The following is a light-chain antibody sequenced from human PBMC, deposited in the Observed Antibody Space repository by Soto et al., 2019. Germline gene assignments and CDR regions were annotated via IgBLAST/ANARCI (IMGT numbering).Light chain of an antibody. Sequence: DIQMTQSPSSVSASVGDRVTITCRASQNINGWLVWYQQNPWEAPNLLIYATSTLHTDVPSRFRGSRSGTDFTITITTLQPEDSGTYYCHQASKFPLTLGPGTNVHI. CDR2: ATS. V-gene: IGKV1-12*01. CDR3: HQASKFPLT. CDR1: QNINGW. J-gene: IGKJ3*01.